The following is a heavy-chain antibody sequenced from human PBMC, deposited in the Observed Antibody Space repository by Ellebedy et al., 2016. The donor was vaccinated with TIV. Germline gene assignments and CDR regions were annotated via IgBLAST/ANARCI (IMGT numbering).Heavy chain of an antibody. D-gene: IGHD4-17*01. Sequence: GGSLRLSCAASGFTFSSYGMHWVRQAPGKGLEWVAVIWFDGSNKYYADSVKGRFTISRDNSKNTLYLQMNSLRAEDTAVYYCAKDHYGDYYFDYWGQGTLVTVSS. V-gene: IGHV3-33*06. J-gene: IGHJ4*02. CDR3: AKDHYGDYYFDY. CDR1: GFTFSSYG. CDR2: IWFDGSNK.